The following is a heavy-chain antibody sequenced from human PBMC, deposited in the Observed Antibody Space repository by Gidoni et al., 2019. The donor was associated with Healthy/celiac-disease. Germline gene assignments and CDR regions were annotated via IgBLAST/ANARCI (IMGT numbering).Heavy chain of an antibody. V-gene: IGHV1-46*01. Sequence: KFQGRVTMTRDTSTSTVYMELSSLRSEDTAVYYCARGPEDRISLVAAELSGFDPWGQGTLVTVSS. D-gene: IGHD2-15*01. CDR3: ARGPEDRISLVAAELSGFDP. J-gene: IGHJ5*02.